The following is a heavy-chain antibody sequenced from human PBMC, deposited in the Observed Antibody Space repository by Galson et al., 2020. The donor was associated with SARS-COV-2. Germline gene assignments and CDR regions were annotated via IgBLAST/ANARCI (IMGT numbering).Heavy chain of an antibody. CDR3: TTEILNPEYYDSNGSS. J-gene: IGHJ5*02. CDR1: GFTFSNAW. Sequence: GGSLRLSCAASGFTFSNAWMSWVRQAPGKGLEWVGRIKSKTDGGPTDYAAPVKGRFTISRDDSKNTLYLQMNSLKTEDTAVYYCTTEILNPEYYDSNGSSWSQGTLVIVSS. D-gene: IGHD3-22*01. CDR2: IKSKTDGGPT. V-gene: IGHV3-15*01.